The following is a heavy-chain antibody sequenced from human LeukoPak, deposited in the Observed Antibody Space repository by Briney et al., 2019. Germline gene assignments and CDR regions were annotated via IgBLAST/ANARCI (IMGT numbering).Heavy chain of an antibody. CDR3: AKEYDSGGYGAYFDH. D-gene: IGHD3-10*01. Sequence: GGSLRLSCAASGFTFSSYAMQWVRQAPGKGLEWVAVISSDGRTKYYGDSVKGRFTLSRDNSRNTLDLQMNSLGPEDTAVYYCAKEYDSGGYGAYFDHWGRGTLVTVSS. V-gene: IGHV3-30*04. CDR2: ISSDGRTK. J-gene: IGHJ4*02. CDR1: GFTFSSYA.